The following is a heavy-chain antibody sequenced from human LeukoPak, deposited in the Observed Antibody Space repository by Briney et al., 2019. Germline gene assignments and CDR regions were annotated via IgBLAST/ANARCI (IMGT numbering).Heavy chain of an antibody. CDR1: GGSISSYY. V-gene: IGHV4-59*01. J-gene: IGHJ6*02. CDR3: ARDRSYYGSGSYYNSYGMDV. D-gene: IGHD3-10*01. CDR2: IYYSGST. Sequence: SETLSLTCTVSGGSISSYYWSWIRQPPGKGLEWIGYIYYSGSTNYNPSLKSRVTISVDTSKNQFSLKLSSVTAADTAVYYCARDRSYYGSGSYYNSYGMDVWGQGTTVTVS.